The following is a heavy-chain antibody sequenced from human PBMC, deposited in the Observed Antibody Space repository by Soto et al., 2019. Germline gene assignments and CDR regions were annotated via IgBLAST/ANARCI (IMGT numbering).Heavy chain of an antibody. CDR2: IYYSGST. CDR3: ARQKSDTAMYSFDY. D-gene: IGHD5-18*01. CDR1: GGSISSSSYY. J-gene: IGHJ4*02. V-gene: IGHV4-39*01. Sequence: SETLSLTCTVSGGSISSSSYYWGWIRQPPGKGLEWIGSIYYSGSTYYNPSLKSRVTISVDTSKNQFSLKLSSVTAADTAVYYCARQKSDTAMYSFDYWGQGTLVP.